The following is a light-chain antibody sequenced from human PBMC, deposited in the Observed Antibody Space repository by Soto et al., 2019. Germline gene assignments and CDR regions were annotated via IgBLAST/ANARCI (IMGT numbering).Light chain of an antibody. V-gene: IGLV4-60*03. Sequence: QLVLTQSSSASASLGSSVNLTCTLSSGHSTYIITWHQHQPGKAPRYLMKLEGSGSYKTGSGVPDRFSGSSSGADRYLTISNLQSEDEADYYCENWDSNTHVVFGGVTKLTVL. CDR2: LEGSGSY. CDR1: SGHSTYI. CDR3: ENWDSNTHVV. J-gene: IGLJ2*01.